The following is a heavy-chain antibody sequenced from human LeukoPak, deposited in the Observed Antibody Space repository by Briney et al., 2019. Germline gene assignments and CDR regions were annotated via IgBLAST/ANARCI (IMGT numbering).Heavy chain of an antibody. Sequence: GGSLRLSCAASGFTFDDYAVHWVRQAPGKGLEWVSGISWNSGSIGYADSVKGRFTISRDNAKNSLYLQMNSLRAEDTALYYCAKDVNFDWLFGWFDPWGQGTLVTVSS. CDR3: AKDVNFDWLFGWFDP. CDR2: ISWNSGSI. J-gene: IGHJ5*02. CDR1: GFTFDDYA. V-gene: IGHV3-9*01. D-gene: IGHD3-9*01.